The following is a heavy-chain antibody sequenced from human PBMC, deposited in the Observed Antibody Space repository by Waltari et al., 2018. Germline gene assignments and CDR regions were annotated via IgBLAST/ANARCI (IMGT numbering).Heavy chain of an antibody. J-gene: IGHJ6*03. CDR2: ISYDGNNE. CDR3: AREAWSSGASEGVDFYYYMDV. D-gene: IGHD6-6*01. V-gene: IGHV3-30*16. CDR1: GFTFRGYA. Sequence: QVQLVESGGGVVQPGRSLRLSGAAFGFTFRGYALHWVRQAPGKGLEWVAVISYDGNNEYSEDSVKGRFTIFRDNPKNTLYLQINSLRAEDTAVYYCAREAWSSGASEGVDFYYYMDVWGKGTTVTVSS.